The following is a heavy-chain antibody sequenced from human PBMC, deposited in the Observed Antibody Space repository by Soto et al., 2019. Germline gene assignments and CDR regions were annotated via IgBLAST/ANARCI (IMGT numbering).Heavy chain of an antibody. Sequence: GGSQRLSCAASGFTFSSYSMNWVRQAPGKGLEWVSSISSSSSYIYYADSVKGRFTISRDNAKNSLYLQMNSLRAADTAVYYCARVSFLDDSSGYYVYYYYGMDVWGQGTTVTVSS. CDR1: GFTFSSYS. V-gene: IGHV3-21*01. J-gene: IGHJ6*02. CDR2: ISSSSSYI. CDR3: ARVSFLDDSSGYYVYYYYGMDV. D-gene: IGHD3-22*01.